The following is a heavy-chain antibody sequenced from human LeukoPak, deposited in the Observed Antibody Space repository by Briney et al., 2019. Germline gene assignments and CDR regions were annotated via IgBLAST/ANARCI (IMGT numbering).Heavy chain of an antibody. J-gene: IGHJ4*02. CDR3: ARVNYYDSSGTFDY. Sequence: SETLSLTCAVYGGSFSGYYWGWIRQPPGKGLEWIGSIYHSGSTYYNPSLKSRVTISVDTSKNQFSLKLSSVTAADTAVYYCARVNYYDSSGTFDYWGQGTLVTVSS. D-gene: IGHD3-22*01. CDR1: GGSFSGYY. CDR2: IYHSGST. V-gene: IGHV4-38-2*01.